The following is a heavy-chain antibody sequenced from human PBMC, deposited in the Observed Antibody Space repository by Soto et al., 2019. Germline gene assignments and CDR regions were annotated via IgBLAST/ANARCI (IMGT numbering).Heavy chain of an antibody. J-gene: IGHJ6*02. CDR1: GFTFSSYA. Sequence: EEQLLESGGGLVQPGGSLRLSCVASGFTFSSYAMSWVRQAPGKGLEWVSAISGSGGFTYYPDSVKGRFTISRDNSRNTLYLQTNSLRAEDTDVYYCAKLGFVTVSYYCLDVWGQGTTVTVSS. CDR3: AKLGFVTVSYYCLDV. V-gene: IGHV3-23*01. D-gene: IGHD5-18*01. CDR2: ISGSGGFT.